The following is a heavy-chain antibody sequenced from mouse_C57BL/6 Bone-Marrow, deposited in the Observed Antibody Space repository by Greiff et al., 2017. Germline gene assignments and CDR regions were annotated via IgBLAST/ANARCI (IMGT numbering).Heavy chain of an antibody. CDR1: GFSFNTYA. V-gene: IGHV10-1*01. CDR2: IRSKSNNYAT. Sequence: EVHLVESGGGLVQPKGSLKLSCAASGFSFNTYAMNWVRQAPGKGLEWVARIRSKSNNYATYSADSVKDRFTISRDDSESMLYLQMNNLKTEDTAMYYCVSYGSSYDWYFDVWGTGTTVTVSS. CDR3: VSYGSSYDWYFDV. D-gene: IGHD1-1*01. J-gene: IGHJ1*03.